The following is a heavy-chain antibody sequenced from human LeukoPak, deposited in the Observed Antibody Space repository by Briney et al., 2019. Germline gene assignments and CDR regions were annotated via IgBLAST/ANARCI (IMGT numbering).Heavy chain of an antibody. V-gene: IGHV3-48*03. CDR2: ISSSGSTI. J-gene: IGHJ6*03. D-gene: IGHD5-18*01. CDR1: GFTFSSYE. CDR3: ARGYTAMGHYYYYYMDV. Sequence: PGGSLRLSCAASGFTFSSYEMNWVRQAPGKGLEWVSYISSSGSTIYYADSVKGRFTISRDNAKNSLYLQMNSLRAEDTAVYYCARGYTAMGHYYYYYMDVWGKGTTVTVSS.